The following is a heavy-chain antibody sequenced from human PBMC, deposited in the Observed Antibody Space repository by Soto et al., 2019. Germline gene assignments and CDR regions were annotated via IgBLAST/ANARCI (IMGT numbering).Heavy chain of an antibody. D-gene: IGHD3-10*01. Sequence: QVQLVESGGGVVQPGRSLRLSCAASGFTFKTYGMHWVRQAPGKGREWVSVISYDGNHKYYADSVKGRFTISRDISKDTLFLQMDSLRSEDTAVYYCARWGTTMELAYCGQGSLVTVSS. CDR1: GFTFKTYG. CDR3: ARWGTTMELAY. CDR2: ISYDGNHK. J-gene: IGHJ4*02. V-gene: IGHV3-30*03.